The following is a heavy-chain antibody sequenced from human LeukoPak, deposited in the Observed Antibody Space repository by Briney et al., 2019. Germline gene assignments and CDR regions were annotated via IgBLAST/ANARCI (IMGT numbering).Heavy chain of an antibody. D-gene: IGHD6-13*01. J-gene: IGHJ4*02. CDR2: IKQDGSVK. CDR3: AKDSYSRGDY. V-gene: IGHV3-7*01. Sequence: GGSLRLSCAASGLTFISHWMSWVRQAPGKGLEWVANIKQDGSVKTYVDSVKGRFTISRDNAKNSLYLQMNSLRAEDTAVYYCAKDSYSRGDYWGQGTLVTVSS. CDR1: GLTFISHW.